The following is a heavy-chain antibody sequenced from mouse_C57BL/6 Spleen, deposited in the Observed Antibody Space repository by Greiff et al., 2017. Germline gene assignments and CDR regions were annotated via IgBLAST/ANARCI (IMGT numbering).Heavy chain of an antibody. Sequence: VQLQQSVAELVRPGASVKLSCTASGFYIKNTYMHWVKQRPEQGLEWIGRIDPANGNTKYAPKFQGKATITADTSSNTAYLQLSSLTSEDTAIYYCAPLTGTWGTRNDWGKGTTLTVSS. D-gene: IGHD4-1*01. J-gene: IGHJ2*01. CDR1: GFYIKNTY. CDR3: APLTGTWGTRND. CDR2: IDPANGNT. V-gene: IGHV14-3*01.